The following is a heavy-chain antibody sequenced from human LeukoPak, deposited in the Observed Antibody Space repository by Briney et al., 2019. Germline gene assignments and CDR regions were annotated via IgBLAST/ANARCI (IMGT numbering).Heavy chain of an antibody. Sequence: GGSLRLSCAGSGFTFSGYAVTWVRQAPGKGLEWVSSIVGSGDEALYADSVKGRFTISRDNSKNTLYLQMNSLRAEDTAVYYCARDRYPITMVRGVPYYYYGMDVWGQGTTVTVSS. V-gene: IGHV3-23*01. J-gene: IGHJ6*02. CDR1: GFTFSGYA. D-gene: IGHD3-10*01. CDR3: ARDRYPITMVRGVPYYYYGMDV. CDR2: IVGSGDEA.